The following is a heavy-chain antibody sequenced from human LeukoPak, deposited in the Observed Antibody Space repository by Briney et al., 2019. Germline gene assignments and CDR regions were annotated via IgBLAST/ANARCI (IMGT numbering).Heavy chain of an antibody. CDR3: ARGQGWLSDS. D-gene: IGHD3-9*01. CDR2: IKQDGSEK. CDR1: GFTFSDYW. V-gene: IGHV3-7*03. J-gene: IGHJ4*02. Sequence: GGSLRLASATSGFTFSDYWMNWFRHAPGKGLEWVAIIKQDGSEKHYVNFVKGRFTISRDNDRNSLFLQMNGLRDDDTAVYYCARGQGWLSDSWGQGILVTVTS.